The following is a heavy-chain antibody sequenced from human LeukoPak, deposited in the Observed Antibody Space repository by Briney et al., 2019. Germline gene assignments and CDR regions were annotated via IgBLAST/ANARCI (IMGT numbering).Heavy chain of an antibody. CDR2: IIPILGIA. D-gene: IGHD6-19*01. CDR3: ARSYSSGWWGDYYYYGMDV. J-gene: IGHJ6*02. Sequence: ASVKVSCKASGGTFSSYAISWGRQAPGQGLEWMGRIIPILGIANYAQKFQGRVTITADKSTSTAYMELSSLRSEDTAVYYCARSYSSGWWGDYYYYGMDVWGQGTTVTVSS. CDR1: GGTFSSYA. V-gene: IGHV1-69*04.